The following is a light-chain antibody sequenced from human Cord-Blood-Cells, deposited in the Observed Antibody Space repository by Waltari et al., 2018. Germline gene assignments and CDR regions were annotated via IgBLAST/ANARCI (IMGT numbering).Light chain of an antibody. J-gene: IGLJ3*02. CDR3: SSYTSSSSWV. CDR1: SRDVGGYNY. Sequence: QSALTQPASVSGSPGQSITISCTGTSRDVGGYNYVSWYQQHPGNAPKLMIYDVSNRPSGVSNRFSGSKSGNTASLTISGLQAEDEADYYCSSYTSSSSWVFGGGTKLTVL. CDR2: DVS. V-gene: IGLV2-14*03.